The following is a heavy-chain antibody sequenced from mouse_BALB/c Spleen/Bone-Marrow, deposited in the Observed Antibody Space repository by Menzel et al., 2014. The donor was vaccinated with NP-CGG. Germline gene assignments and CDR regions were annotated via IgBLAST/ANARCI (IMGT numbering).Heavy chain of an antibody. CDR1: GYTFTAYV. J-gene: IGHJ2*01. V-gene: IGHV1-14*01. CDR3: AREGWLLRFEY. Sequence: VQLKRSGPELIKTGASGKMSCKASGYTFTAYVMHWVKQKPGQGLEWIGYINPYNDGTNYNEKFKGKATLTSDKSSSTAYMELSSLTSEDSAVYYCAREGWLLRFEYLGHGTTLTVSS. CDR2: INPYNDGT. D-gene: IGHD2-3*01.